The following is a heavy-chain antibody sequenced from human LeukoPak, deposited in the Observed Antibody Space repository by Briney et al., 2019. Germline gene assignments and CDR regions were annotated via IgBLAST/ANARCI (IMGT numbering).Heavy chain of an antibody. D-gene: IGHD3-22*01. V-gene: IGHV3-74*01. Sequence: GGSLRLSCATSGFTFTTFWMHWVRQAPGKGLVWVSRINHDGSSTNYADSVKGRFTISGDNAKNTAYLQMNSLRAEDTAVYYCVRDWGYDSSGYWQKYFDTWGQGTLVTVSS. CDR1: GFTFTTFW. CDR2: INHDGSST. CDR3: VRDWGYDSSGYWQKYFDT. J-gene: IGHJ4*02.